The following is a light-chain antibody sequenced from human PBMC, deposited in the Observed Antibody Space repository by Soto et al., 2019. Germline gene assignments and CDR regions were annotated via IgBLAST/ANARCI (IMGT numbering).Light chain of an antibody. J-gene: IGKJ5*01. CDR1: QSVSSN. V-gene: IGKV3-15*01. CDR3: QKYNNWPPIT. Sequence: EIVMTQSPATLSVSPGERATLSCRASQSVSSNLAWYQQKPGQAPRLLIYGASTRATGIPARFSGSGSGTDFSLTIRRLEPDDFAVYYCQKYNNWPPITFGQGTRLEIK. CDR2: GAS.